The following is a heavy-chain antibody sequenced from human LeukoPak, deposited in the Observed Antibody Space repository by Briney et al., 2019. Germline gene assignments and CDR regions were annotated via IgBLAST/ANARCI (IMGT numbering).Heavy chain of an antibody. V-gene: IGHV1-2*02. Sequence: GASVKVSCKASGYTFTGYYMHWVRQDPRQGLQWMGWINPNTGGTDYAQKLQGRVTMTRDTSISTVYMELSSLRSDDTAVYYCARADSVPAGDYHYWYMDVWGKGTKSPSP. D-gene: IGHD2-2*01. CDR1: GYTFTGYY. J-gene: IGHJ6*03. CDR2: INPNTGGT. CDR3: ARADSVPAGDYHYWYMDV.